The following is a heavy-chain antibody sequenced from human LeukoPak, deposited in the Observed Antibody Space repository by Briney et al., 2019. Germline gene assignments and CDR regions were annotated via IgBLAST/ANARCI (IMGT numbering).Heavy chain of an antibody. D-gene: IGHD3-16*01. CDR2: IFGHGTHT. J-gene: IGHJ4*02. CDR3: SRRKFFRMGKKKEPNGFDS. CDR1: AVTFQSFD. V-gene: IGHV3-23*01. Sequence: PWGSLRLSCEASAVTFQSFDMTWIRKAQGQGMGRVSLIFGHGTHTFCAASVRDRIVVSRDNSKNKLFLLMRVLRDGEDATYYCSRRKFFRMGKKKEPNGFDSWGQGTLVTVSS.